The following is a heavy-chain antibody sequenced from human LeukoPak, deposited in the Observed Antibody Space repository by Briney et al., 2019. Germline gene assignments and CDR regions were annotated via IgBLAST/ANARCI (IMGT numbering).Heavy chain of an antibody. CDR1: GFTFNSYW. CDR3: VRGMGD. V-gene: IGHV3-74*01. D-gene: IGHD1-26*01. J-gene: IGHJ4*02. CDR2: ISTDGRSS. Sequence: PGGSLRLSCAASGFTFNSYWMHWVRQAPGKGLVWVSRISTDGRSSNYADSVKGRFTISRDNAKSALYLQMNSLRVEDTAVYYCVRGMGDWGQGTLVTVSS.